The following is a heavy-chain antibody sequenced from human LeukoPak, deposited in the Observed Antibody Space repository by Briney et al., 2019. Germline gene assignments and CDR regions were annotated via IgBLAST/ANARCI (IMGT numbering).Heavy chain of an antibody. D-gene: IGHD5-12*01. Sequence: PGGSLRLSCAASGFTFTTYWMSWVRQPPGKGLEWVANIKQDGTEKYYVDSVKGRFTISRDNAKNSLYLQMNSLRAEDTAVYYCARGGYSGYDPDYWGQGALVTVSS. CDR1: GFTFTTYW. CDR2: IKQDGTEK. CDR3: ARGGYSGYDPDY. J-gene: IGHJ4*02. V-gene: IGHV3-7*01.